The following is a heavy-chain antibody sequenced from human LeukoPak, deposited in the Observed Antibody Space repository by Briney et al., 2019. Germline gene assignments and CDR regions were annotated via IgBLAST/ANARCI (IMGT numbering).Heavy chain of an antibody. D-gene: IGHD2-15*01. CDR3: ARDLGSGVD. J-gene: IGHJ4*02. Sequence: GGSLRLSCAASGFIFDDYAMHWVRQGPGKGLEWVAGISWNSDKIGYVDSVKGRFTISRDNAKNSLYLQMNSLRAEDTAVYYCARDLGSGVDWGQGTLVTVSS. CDR2: ISWNSDKI. CDR1: GFIFDDYA. V-gene: IGHV3-9*01.